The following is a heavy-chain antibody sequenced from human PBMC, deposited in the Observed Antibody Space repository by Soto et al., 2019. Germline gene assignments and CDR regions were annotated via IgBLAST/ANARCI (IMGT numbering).Heavy chain of an antibody. CDR3: ATRMYSTSWYYFVS. D-gene: IGHD6-13*01. J-gene: IGHJ4*02. CDR1: GFPFPNYA. CDR2: FGGGSGST. V-gene: IGHV3-23*01. Sequence: VQLLESGGGFVKPGGSLSLPCEASGFPFPNYALSWVRQAPGKGLEWVSPFGGGSGSTSYADSVKGRFSISRENSKNTLYLQMSSLRAEDTALYYCATRMYSTSWYYFVSWGQGTLVTVSS.